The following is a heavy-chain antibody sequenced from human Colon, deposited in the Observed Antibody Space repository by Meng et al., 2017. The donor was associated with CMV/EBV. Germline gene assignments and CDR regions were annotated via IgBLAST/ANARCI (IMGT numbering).Heavy chain of an antibody. J-gene: IGHJ4*02. CDR1: GFSFITYS. CDR3: ARAPLSGYFYDF. Sequence: GEFLKISCTASGFSFITYSMNWVRQAPGKGLEWISSISSGGSYIFYADRAKGRFTITRDDAKNSLYLQMNSLRVDDTAVYYCARAPLSGYFYDFWGQGTLVTVSS. D-gene: IGHD3-22*01. V-gene: IGHV3-21*01. CDR2: ISSGGSYI.